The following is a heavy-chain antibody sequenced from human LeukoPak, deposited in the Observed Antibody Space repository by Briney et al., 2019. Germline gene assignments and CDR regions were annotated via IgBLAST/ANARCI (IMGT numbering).Heavy chain of an antibody. V-gene: IGHV3-11*01. CDR2: ISHSGMTM. Sequence: NPGGSLRLSCAASGFTFSDYYMSWIRQAPGKWPEWVSYISHSGMTMYYSDSLKGRFTISRDNAKKSLYLQMNSLRAGDTAVYYCARDSIVRGNIGNDMDVWGKGTTVTVSS. CDR3: ARDSIVRGNIGNDMDV. D-gene: IGHD2-8*01. CDR1: GFTFSDYY. J-gene: IGHJ6*03.